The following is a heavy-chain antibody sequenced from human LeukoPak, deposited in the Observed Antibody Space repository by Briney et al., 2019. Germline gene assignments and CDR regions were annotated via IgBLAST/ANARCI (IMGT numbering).Heavy chain of an antibody. Sequence: ASAKVSCKVSGYTLTELSMHWVRQAPGKGLEWMGGFDPEDGETIYAQKFQGRVTMTEDTSTDTAYMELSSLRSEDTAVYYCATATVLRFLEWLFDYWGQGTLVTVSS. CDR2: FDPEDGET. V-gene: IGHV1-24*01. CDR1: GYTLTELS. J-gene: IGHJ4*02. CDR3: ATATVLRFLEWLFDY. D-gene: IGHD3-3*01.